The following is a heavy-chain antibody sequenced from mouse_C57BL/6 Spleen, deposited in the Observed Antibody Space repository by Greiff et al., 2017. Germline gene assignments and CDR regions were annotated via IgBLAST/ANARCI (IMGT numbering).Heavy chain of an antibody. CDR2: IYPGSGST. D-gene: IGHD2-1*01. Sequence: QVQLQQPGAELVKPGASVKMSCKASGYTFTSYWITWVKQRPGQGLEWIGDIYPGSGSTNYNEQFKSKATLTVDTSSSTAYMQLSSLTSEDAAVYYCARRDIYYGYFDYWGQGTTLTVSS. CDR3: ARRDIYYGYFDY. V-gene: IGHV1-55*01. CDR1: GYTFTSYW. J-gene: IGHJ2*01.